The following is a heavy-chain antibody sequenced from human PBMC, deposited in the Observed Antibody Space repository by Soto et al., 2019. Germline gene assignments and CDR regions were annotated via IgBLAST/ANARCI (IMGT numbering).Heavy chain of an antibody. CDR1: GGTFSSYT. J-gene: IGHJ4*02. CDR3: ARGNGGSYIDY. CDR2: IIPILGIA. Sequence: QVQLVQSGAEVKKPGSSVKVSCKASGGTFSSYTISWVRQAPGQGLEWMGRIIPILGIANYAQKFQGRVTITADKTTSTAYMELSSLRSEDTAVYYCARGNGGSYIDYWGQGTLVTVSS. D-gene: IGHD1-26*01. V-gene: IGHV1-69*02.